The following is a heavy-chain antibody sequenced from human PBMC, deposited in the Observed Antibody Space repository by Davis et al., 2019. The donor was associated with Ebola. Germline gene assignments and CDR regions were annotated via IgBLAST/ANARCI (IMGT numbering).Heavy chain of an antibody. D-gene: IGHD2-21*02. V-gene: IGHV3-48*02. CDR2: ISVGTGTI. Sequence: PGGSLRLSCAASGFTFSGSSMNWVRRAPAKGLEWVSHISVGTGTIEYADSVKGRFTMSRHNAKNSLYLQMNTLKDEDTAVYYCARGRDYAFDIWGQGTMVTVSS. J-gene: IGHJ3*02. CDR3: ARGRDYAFDI. CDR1: GFTFSGSS.